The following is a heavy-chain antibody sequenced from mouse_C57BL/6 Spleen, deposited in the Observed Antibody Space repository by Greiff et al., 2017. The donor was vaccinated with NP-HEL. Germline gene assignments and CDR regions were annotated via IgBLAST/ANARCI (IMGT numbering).Heavy chain of an antibody. CDR3: ARDQGDGTTGFAY. Sequence: EVHLVESGGGLVKPGGSLKLSCAASGFTFSSYAMSWVRQTPEKRLEWVATISDGGSYTYYPDNVKGRFTISRDNAKNNLYLQMSHLKSEDTAMYYCARDQGDGTTGFAYWGQGTLVTVSA. V-gene: IGHV5-4*01. D-gene: IGHD1-1*01. J-gene: IGHJ3*01. CDR1: GFTFSSYA. CDR2: ISDGGSYT.